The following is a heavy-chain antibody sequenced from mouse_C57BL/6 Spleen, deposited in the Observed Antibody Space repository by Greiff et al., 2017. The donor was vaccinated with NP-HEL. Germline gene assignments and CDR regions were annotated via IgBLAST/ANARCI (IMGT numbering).Heavy chain of an antibody. CDR2: IYPRSGNT. CDR3: ARWVTTVVANFDY. Sequence: VKLQESGAELARPGASVKLSCKASGYTFTSYGISWVKQRTGQGLEWIGEIYPRSGNTYYNEKFKGKATLTADKSSSTAYMELRSLTSEDSAVYFCARWVTTVVANFDYWGQGTTLTVSS. CDR1: GYTFTSYG. J-gene: IGHJ2*01. V-gene: IGHV1-81*01. D-gene: IGHD1-1*01.